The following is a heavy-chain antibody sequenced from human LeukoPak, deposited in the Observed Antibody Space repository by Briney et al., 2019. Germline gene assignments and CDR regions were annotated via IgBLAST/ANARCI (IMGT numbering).Heavy chain of an antibody. V-gene: IGHV3-33*01. CDR1: GFIFRIYG. CDR2: IWYDGSKK. D-gene: IGHD3-9*01. CDR3: ARDILNGYLGN. J-gene: IGHJ4*02. Sequence: GGSLRLSCAASGFIFRIYGMRWVRQAPGKGREWVAVIWYDGSKKYYVDSVKGRFTISRDDSKNTLYLQMNSLRAEDTAVYYCARDILNGYLGNWGQGTLVTVSS.